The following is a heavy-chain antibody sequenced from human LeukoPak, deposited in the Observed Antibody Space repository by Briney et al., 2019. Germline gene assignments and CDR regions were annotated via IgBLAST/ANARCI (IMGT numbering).Heavy chain of an antibody. J-gene: IGHJ3*01. CDR3: AKDGDYYDSSGSFISP. D-gene: IGHD3-22*01. Sequence: GGSMRLSCAASGFTFSSYGMHWVRQAPGKGLEWVAFIRYDGSNKYYADSVKGRFTISRDNSKNTLYLQMNSLRAEDTAVYYCAKDGDYYDSSGSFISPWGQGTMVTVSS. CDR1: GFTFSSYG. V-gene: IGHV3-30*02. CDR2: IRYDGSNK.